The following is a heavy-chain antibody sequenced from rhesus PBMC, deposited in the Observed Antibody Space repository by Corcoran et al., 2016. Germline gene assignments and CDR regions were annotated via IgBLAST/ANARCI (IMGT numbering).Heavy chain of an antibody. CDR1: GGSISGYYL. Sequence: QVQLQESGPGVVKPSETLSLTCAVSGGSISGYYLWSWMRQPPGKGLVWIGYIYGGSGSTSYNPSLKSRVIISIDTSKNQFSLKLSSVTAADTAVYYCAREIAAAGTGYWGQGVLVTVSS. CDR3: AREIAAAGTGY. J-gene: IGHJ4*01. CDR2: IYGGSGST. V-gene: IGHV4S7*01. D-gene: IGHD6-31*01.